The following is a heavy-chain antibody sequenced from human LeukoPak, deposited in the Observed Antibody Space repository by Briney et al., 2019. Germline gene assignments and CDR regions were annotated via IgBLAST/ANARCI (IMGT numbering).Heavy chain of an antibody. Sequence: GASVKVSCKASGGTFSSYAISWVRQAPGQGLEWMGGIIPIFGTANYAQKFQGRVTITADESTSTAYMELSSLRSEDTAVYYCARDPYGSGSYTPYNWFDRWGQGTLVTVSS. CDR2: IIPIFGTA. J-gene: IGHJ5*02. CDR1: GGTFSSYA. D-gene: IGHD3-10*01. CDR3: ARDPYGSGSYTPYNWFDR. V-gene: IGHV1-69*13.